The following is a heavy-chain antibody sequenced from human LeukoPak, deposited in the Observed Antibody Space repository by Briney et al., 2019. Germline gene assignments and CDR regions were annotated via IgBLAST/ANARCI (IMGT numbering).Heavy chain of an antibody. J-gene: IGHJ5*02. V-gene: IGHV4-39*01. CDR2: IYYSGST. D-gene: IGHD3-10*01. Sequence: SETLSLTCTVSGGSISSSSYYWGWIRQPPGKGLEWIGSIYYSGSTYYNPSLKSRVTISVDTSKNQFSLKLSSVTAADTAVYYCASALKGYYYGSGSTVLNWFDPWGQGTLVTVSS. CDR3: ASALKGYYYGSGSTVLNWFDP. CDR1: GGSISSSSYY.